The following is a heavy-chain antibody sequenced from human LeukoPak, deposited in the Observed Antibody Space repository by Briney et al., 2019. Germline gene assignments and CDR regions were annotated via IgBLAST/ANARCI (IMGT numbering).Heavy chain of an antibody. CDR1: GGSISSRSYY. Sequence: SETLSLTCTVSGGSISSRSYYWGWIRQPPGKGLEWIGNIYYDGSTYYNPSLKSRATISVDTSKNQFSLKLSSVTAADTAVYYCATVAVAGVHDKSYFDYWGQGTLVTVSS. CDR2: IYYDGST. CDR3: ATVAVAGVHDKSYFDY. V-gene: IGHV4-39*01. D-gene: IGHD6-19*01. J-gene: IGHJ4*02.